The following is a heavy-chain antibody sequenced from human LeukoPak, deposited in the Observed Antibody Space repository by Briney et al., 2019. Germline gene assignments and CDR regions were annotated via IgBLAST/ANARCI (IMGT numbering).Heavy chain of an antibody. J-gene: IGHJ4*02. V-gene: IGHV1-18*01. CDR1: GYTFTTSS. D-gene: IGHD3-3*01. CDR3: ARMCDFWRGEYLGVDH. Sequence: APVKASRKASGYTFTTSSVTWVRQAPRHRLEWLGWISGYKGNTHYVQNLQGRGIMTTDTFTSTVYMELRSLRFDDTAVYYFARMCDFWRGEYLGVDHWGEGTLVTVSS. CDR2: ISGYKGNT.